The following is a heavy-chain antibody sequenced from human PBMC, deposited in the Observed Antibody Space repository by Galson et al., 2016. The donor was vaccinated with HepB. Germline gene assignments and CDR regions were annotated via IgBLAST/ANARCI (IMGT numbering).Heavy chain of an antibody. Sequence: SLRLSCAASGFTFSDHYMDWVRQAPGKGLEWVGRSRNKANSYTTEYAASVKGRSTISRDDSESSLYLQMNSLKTEDTAVYYCARVRAESYFDYWGQGTLVTVSS. D-gene: IGHD4/OR15-4a*01. J-gene: IGHJ4*02. V-gene: IGHV3-72*01. CDR3: ARVRAESYFDY. CDR1: GFTFSDHY. CDR2: SRNKANSYTT.